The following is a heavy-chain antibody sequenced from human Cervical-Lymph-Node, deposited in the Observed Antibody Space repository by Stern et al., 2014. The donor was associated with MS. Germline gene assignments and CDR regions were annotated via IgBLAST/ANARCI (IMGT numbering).Heavy chain of an antibody. CDR2: IWYDGSNK. D-gene: IGHD6-19*01. CDR3: ARVGSGWYEAGTYYFDY. Sequence: VQLVESGGGVVQPGRSLRLSCAASGFTFSSYGMHWVRQAPGKGLEWGAVIWYDGSNKYYADSVKGRFTISRDNSKNTLYLQRNSLRAEDTAVYYCARVGSGWYEAGTYYFDYWGQGTLVTVSS. J-gene: IGHJ4*02. CDR1: GFTFSSYG. V-gene: IGHV3-33*01.